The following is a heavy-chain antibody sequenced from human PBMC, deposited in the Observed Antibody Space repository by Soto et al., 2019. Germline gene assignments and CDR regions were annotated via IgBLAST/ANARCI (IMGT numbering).Heavy chain of an antibody. CDR3: ARSIATAARYYYYGLDV. CDR1: RFTFSSYD. CDR2: ISYDGRDI. Sequence: QVQLVESGGGVVQPGRSLRLSCAASRFTFSSYDMQWVRQAPGKGLEWVAVISYDGRDIYYADSVKGRFTISRDNSKKTLYLQMRSLRAEDAAVYYCARSIATAARYYYYGLDVWGQGTTVTVSS. J-gene: IGHJ6*02. V-gene: IGHV3-30*03. D-gene: IGHD6-13*01.